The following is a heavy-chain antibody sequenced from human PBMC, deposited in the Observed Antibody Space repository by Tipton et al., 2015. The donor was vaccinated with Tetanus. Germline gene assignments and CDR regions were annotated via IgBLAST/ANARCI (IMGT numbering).Heavy chain of an antibody. J-gene: IGHJ4*02. CDR1: GSIFSSYG. CDR2: SWYDGTDK. Sequence: SLRLSCAASGSIFSSYGIHWVRQAPGKGLEWVAVSWYDGTDKYYGDSVKGRFTMSRDNSKNTLYLQMNSLRAEDTAVYYCAREADCSGGSCFSGDFDNWGQGTQVTVSS. D-gene: IGHD2-15*01. V-gene: IGHV3-33*01. CDR3: AREADCSGGSCFSGDFDN.